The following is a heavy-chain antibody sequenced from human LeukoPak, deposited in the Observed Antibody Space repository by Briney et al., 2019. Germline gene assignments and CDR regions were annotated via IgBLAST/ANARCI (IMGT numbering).Heavy chain of an antibody. J-gene: IGHJ6*03. V-gene: IGHV3-21*01. CDR1: GFTFSSYS. Sequence: GGSLRLSCAASGFTFSSYSMNWVRQAPGKGLEWVSSISSSSSYIYYADSVKGRFTISRDNAKNSLYLQMNSLRAEDTAVYYCARVRNLVVPAAIGYYYYYYMDVWGKGTTVTVSS. CDR3: ARVRNLVVPAAIGYYYYYYMDV. D-gene: IGHD2-2*01. CDR2: ISSSSSYI.